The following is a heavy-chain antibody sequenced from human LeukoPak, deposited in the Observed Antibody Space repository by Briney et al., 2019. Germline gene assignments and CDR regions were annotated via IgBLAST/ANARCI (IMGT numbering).Heavy chain of an antibody. D-gene: IGHD6-19*01. V-gene: IGHV4-30-4*01. CDR1: GGSISSGDYY. J-gene: IGHJ4*02. CDR2: IYYSGST. CDR3: AREGIAVAATGY. Sequence: SQTLSLTCTVSGGSISSGDYYWSWIRQPPGKGLEWIGYIYYSGSTYYNPSLKSRVTISVDTSKNQFSLKLSSVTAADTAVYYCAREGIAVAATGYWGQGTLVTVSS.